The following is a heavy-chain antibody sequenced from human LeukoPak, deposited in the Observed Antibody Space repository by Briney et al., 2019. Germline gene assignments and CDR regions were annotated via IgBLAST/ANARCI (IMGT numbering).Heavy chain of an antibody. V-gene: IGHV4-34*01. Sequence: PSETLSLTCAVYGGSFSGYYWSWLRQPPGKGLEWIGEINHSGSTNYNPSLKSRVTISVDTSKNQFSLKLSSVTAADTAVYYCARDGYDYVWGSYRYTGIWFDPWGQGTLVTVSS. CDR2: INHSGST. CDR1: GGSFSGYY. J-gene: IGHJ5*02. CDR3: ARDGYDYVWGSYRYTGIWFDP. D-gene: IGHD3-16*02.